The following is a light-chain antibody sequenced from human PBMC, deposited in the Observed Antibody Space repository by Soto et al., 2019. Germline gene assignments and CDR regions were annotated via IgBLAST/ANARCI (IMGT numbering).Light chain of an antibody. Sequence: DIQMTQSPSTLSASVGDRVTITCRASQSVSSWLAWYQQKPGKAPKFLIYDASSLESGVPSRFSGSGSGTEFTLTISSLQPDDFATYYCQKYDSYPRTFGQGTKVETK. CDR3: QKYDSYPRT. CDR1: QSVSSW. CDR2: DAS. J-gene: IGKJ1*01. V-gene: IGKV1-5*01.